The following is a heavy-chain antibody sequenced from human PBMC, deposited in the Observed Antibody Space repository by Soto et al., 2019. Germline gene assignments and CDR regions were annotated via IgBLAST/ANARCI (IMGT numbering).Heavy chain of an antibody. CDR3: ARDRPGYYYYGMDV. J-gene: IGHJ6*02. Sequence: QVQLVESGGGVVQPGRSLRLSCAASGFTFSSYGMHWVRQAPGKGLEWVAVIWYDGSNKYYADSVKGRFTISRDNSKNTLYLQMNSLRAEDTAVYYCARDRPGYYYYGMDVWGQGTTVTVSS. V-gene: IGHV3-33*01. CDR2: IWYDGSNK. CDR1: GFTFSSYG.